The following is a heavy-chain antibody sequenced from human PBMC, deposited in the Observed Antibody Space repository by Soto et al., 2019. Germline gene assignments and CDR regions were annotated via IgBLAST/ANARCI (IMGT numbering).Heavy chain of an antibody. CDR3: ARVIRGAYYNSPLDT. CDR1: GYTFTGYF. Sequence: SVKVSCKASGYTFTGYFMHWVRQAPGQGLEWMGWINPYSGGADYAQSFQGRVTMTRDTSISTVYMELSRLRFDDTAAYYCARVIRGAYYNSPLDTWGQGTVVTVS. D-gene: IGHD3-10*01. CDR2: INPYSGGA. V-gene: IGHV1-2*02. J-gene: IGHJ5*02.